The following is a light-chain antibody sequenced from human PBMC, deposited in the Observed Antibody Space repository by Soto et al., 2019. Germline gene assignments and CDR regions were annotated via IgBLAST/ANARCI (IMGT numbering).Light chain of an antibody. V-gene: IGKV2-28*01. CDR3: MQALQTPWT. J-gene: IGKJ1*01. CDR2: LGS. Sequence: DVVMTPSPLSLPVTPGEPASISCRSGQSLLHSNGYTYLDWYLQKPGQSPQLLIYLGSNRASGVPDRFSGSGSGTDFTLKISRVEAEDVGVYYCMQALQTPWTFGQGTTVEIK. CDR1: QSLLHSNGYTY.